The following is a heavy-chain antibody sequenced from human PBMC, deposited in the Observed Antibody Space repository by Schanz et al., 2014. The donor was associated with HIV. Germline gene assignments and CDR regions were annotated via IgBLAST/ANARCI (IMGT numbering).Heavy chain of an antibody. Sequence: VQLLESGGGVVQPGRSLRLSCAASGFTFSSYGMHWVRQAPGKGLEWVALISYDGSKKYYADSVKGRFTISRDNSKNTLYLQMNSLRDEDTAVYYCARAGVTDLFDHWGQGTLVTVSS. CDR1: GFTFSSYG. V-gene: IGHV3-30*19. CDR3: ARAGVTDLFDH. J-gene: IGHJ4*02. CDR2: ISYDGSKK. D-gene: IGHD2-21*02.